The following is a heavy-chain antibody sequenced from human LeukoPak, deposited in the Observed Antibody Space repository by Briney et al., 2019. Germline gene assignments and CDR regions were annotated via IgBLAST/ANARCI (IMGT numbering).Heavy chain of an antibody. CDR2: IKQDGSEK. Sequence: PGGSLRLSCAASGFTFSSYWMSWVRQAPGKGLEWVANIKQDGSEKYYVDSVKGRFTISRDNAKNSLYLQMNSLRAEDTAVYYCAKEMVELLWFGELLDYYGMDVWGQGTTVTVSS. D-gene: IGHD3-10*01. J-gene: IGHJ6*02. CDR3: AKEMVELLWFGELLDYYGMDV. V-gene: IGHV3-7*03. CDR1: GFTFSSYW.